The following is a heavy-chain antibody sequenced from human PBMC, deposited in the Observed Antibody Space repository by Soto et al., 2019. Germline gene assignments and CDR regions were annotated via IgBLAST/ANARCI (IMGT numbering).Heavy chain of an antibody. CDR1: GFTFSDYT. D-gene: IGHD6-19*01. CDR3: ARRTSGYFGY. CDR2: ILSDYNT. J-gene: IGHJ4*02. V-gene: IGHV3-23*03. Sequence: EVQLLESGGGLVQPGGPLTLSCAASGFTFSDYTMSWVRQAPGKVLECISVILSDYNTYYAGSVRGRFTISRDNSKNTLYLEMNRLRAEDTAVYYCARRTSGYFGYWGQGALVTVSS.